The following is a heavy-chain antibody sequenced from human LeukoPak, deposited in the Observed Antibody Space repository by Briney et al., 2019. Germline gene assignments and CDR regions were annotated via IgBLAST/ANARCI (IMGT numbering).Heavy chain of an antibody. V-gene: IGHV1-18*01. CDR3: ARDGAYGSGSYLAAFDI. Sequence: ASVKVSCKAYGYTFTSYGISWVRQAPGQRLEWMGWISAHNGNTNYAQKLQGRVTMTTDTSTSTAYMELRSLRSDGTAVYYCARDGAYGSGSYLAAFDIWGQGTMVTVSS. J-gene: IGHJ3*02. D-gene: IGHD3-10*01. CDR1: GYTFTSYG. CDR2: ISAHNGNT.